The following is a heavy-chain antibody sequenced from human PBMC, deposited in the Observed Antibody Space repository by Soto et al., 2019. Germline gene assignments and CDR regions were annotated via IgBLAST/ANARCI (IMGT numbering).Heavy chain of an antibody. Sequence: PTLGNPTQTLTLTCTFSGFSLSTSGMCVSWIRQPPGKALEWLARIDWDDDKYYSTSLKTRLTISKDTSKNQVVLTMTNMDPVDTATYYCARISGTTNGMSYYYYMDVWGKGTTVTVSS. CDR3: ARISGTTNGMSYYYYMDV. V-gene: IGHV2-70*11. J-gene: IGHJ6*03. CDR2: IDWDDDK. D-gene: IGHD1-7*01. CDR1: GFSLSTSGMC.